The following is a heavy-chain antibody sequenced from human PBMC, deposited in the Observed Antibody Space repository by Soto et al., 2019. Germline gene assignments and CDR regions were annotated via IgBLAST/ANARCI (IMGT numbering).Heavy chain of an antibody. Sequence: ASVKVSCKASGYTFTGYYMHWVRQAPGQGLEWMGWINPNSGGTNYAQKFQGRVTMTRDTSISTAYMELSRLRSDDTAVYYCARARYYDFWSGTFRTYYYYYGMDVRGQGTTVTVSS. V-gene: IGHV1-2*02. D-gene: IGHD3-3*01. CDR2: INPNSGGT. CDR1: GYTFTGYY. CDR3: ARARYYDFWSGTFRTYYYYYGMDV. J-gene: IGHJ6*02.